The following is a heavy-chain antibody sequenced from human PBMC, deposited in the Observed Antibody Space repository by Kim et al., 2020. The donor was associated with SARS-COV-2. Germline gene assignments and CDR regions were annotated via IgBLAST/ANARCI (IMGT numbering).Heavy chain of an antibody. J-gene: IGHJ6*02. D-gene: IGHD3-9*01. CDR2: ISDYNGNT. CDR3: ARANYDILTGYPSGTYGMDV. CDR1: GYSFTSYG. V-gene: IGHV1-18*04. Sequence: ASVKVSCKASGYSFTSYGINWVRQAPGQGLEWMGWISDYNGNTNYAQKLQGRVTMITDTSTSTAYMELRSLRSDDTAVYYCARANYDILTGYPSGTYGMDVWGQGTTVTVSS.